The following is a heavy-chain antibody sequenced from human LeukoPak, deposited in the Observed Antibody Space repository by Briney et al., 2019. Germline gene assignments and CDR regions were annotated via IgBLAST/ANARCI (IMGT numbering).Heavy chain of an antibody. CDR2: ISTSGSYI. V-gene: IGHV3-21*01. CDR3: ARDARGRHAFDI. D-gene: IGHD3-16*01. CDR1: GFTFSSYS. Sequence: GGSLRLSCAASGFTFSSYSMNWVRQAPGKGLEWVSYISTSGSYIYYSDSVKGRFTMSRDNAKNSLYLQMNGLRAEDTAVYYCARDARGRHAFDIGGQGTMVTVSS. J-gene: IGHJ3*02.